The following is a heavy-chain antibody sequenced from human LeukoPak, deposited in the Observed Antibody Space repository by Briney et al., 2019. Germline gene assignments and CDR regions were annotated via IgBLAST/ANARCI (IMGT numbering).Heavy chain of an antibody. J-gene: IGHJ4*02. CDR2: IKSKTNGGTT. V-gene: IGHV3-15*01. CDR1: GFTFSSAW. Sequence: PGGSLRLSCAASGFTFSSAWMSWVRQAPGKGLEWVGRIKSKTNGGTTDYAAPVKGRFTISRDDSKNTLYLQMNSLKTEDTAVYFCTTIGYGDYHFNYWGQGTLVSVSS. CDR3: TTIGYGDYHFNY. D-gene: IGHD4-17*01.